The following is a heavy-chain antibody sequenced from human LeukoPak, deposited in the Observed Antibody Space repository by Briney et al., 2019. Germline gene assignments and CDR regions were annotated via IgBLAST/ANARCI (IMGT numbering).Heavy chain of an antibody. D-gene: IGHD6-6*01. CDR1: GFTFSTYS. J-gene: IGHJ5*02. CDR2: ITSSSSSYI. V-gene: IGHV3-21*01. CDR3: ARSATSSSSRINWFDA. Sequence: PGGSLRLSCTASGFTFSTYSMNWVRQAPGKGLEWVSSITSSSSSYIFYVDSVKGRFTISRDNAKNSLHLQMDSLRAEDSAVYYCARSATSSSSRINWFDAWGQGTLVTVSS.